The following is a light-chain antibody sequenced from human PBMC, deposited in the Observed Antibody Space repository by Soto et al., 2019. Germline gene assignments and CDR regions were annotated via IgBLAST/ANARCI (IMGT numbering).Light chain of an antibody. CDR1: QSVSSY. CDR2: DSS. Sequence: EIVLTQFPATLSLSPGDGATLSCRASQSVSSYLAWYQQKRGQAPSLLIYDSSNRATGIPARFSGSGSGTDFSLTISSLEPEDFAVYYCQQRSNWPLTFGGGTKVEIK. J-gene: IGKJ4*01. CDR3: QQRSNWPLT. V-gene: IGKV3-11*01.